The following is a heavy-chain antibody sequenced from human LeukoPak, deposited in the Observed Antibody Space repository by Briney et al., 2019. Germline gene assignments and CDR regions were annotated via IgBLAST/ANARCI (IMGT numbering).Heavy chain of an antibody. V-gene: IGHV3-48*02. Sequence: GGSLRLSCAAPGFTFSSYNMNWVRHAPGKGQEWVSYISGNSDTIHYADSVKGRFTISRDNARKSLFLQMNSLRDEDTAVYYCARLGPGGPFDIWGQGTMVTVSS. CDR2: ISGNSDTI. J-gene: IGHJ3*02. CDR3: ARLGPGGPFDI. CDR1: GFTFSSYN.